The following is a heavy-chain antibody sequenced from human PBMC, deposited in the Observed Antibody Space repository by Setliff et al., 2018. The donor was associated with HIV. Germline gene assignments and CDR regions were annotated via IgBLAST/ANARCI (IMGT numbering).Heavy chain of an antibody. Sequence: SETLSLTCTVSGGSISGGSYFLAWIRQPPGRGLEWIGSISYSGSTSYNPSLESRVTMSVDTSKNQFSLKLTSVTAADTAVYYCARRPYDLWSGMDVWGQGTTVTVSS. CDR2: ISYSGST. V-gene: IGHV4-39*07. CDR1: GGSISGGSYF. J-gene: IGHJ6*02. D-gene: IGHD3-3*01. CDR3: ARRPYDLWSGMDV.